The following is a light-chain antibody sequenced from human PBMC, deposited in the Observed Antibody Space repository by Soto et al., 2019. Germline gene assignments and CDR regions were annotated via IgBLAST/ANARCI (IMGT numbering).Light chain of an antibody. Sequence: EIVMTQSPATLSVSPGERATLSCRASQSVSSNLAWYQQKPGQAPRLLVYGASTRATIIPARFSGSRSGTEFTLTISSLQSEDFAVYYCQQYNTSPPTFGQGTRLEIK. CDR1: QSVSSN. CDR3: QQYNTSPPT. CDR2: GAS. V-gene: IGKV3-15*01. J-gene: IGKJ5*01.